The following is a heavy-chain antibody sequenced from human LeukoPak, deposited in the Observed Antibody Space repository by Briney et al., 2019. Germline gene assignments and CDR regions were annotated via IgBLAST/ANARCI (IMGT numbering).Heavy chain of an antibody. CDR3: AKDPGRVTATRAEYFQH. CDR2: ISWNSGGI. J-gene: IGHJ1*01. D-gene: IGHD2-21*02. Sequence: GGSLRLSCAASGFTFDDYAMHWVRQAPGKGLEWVSGISWNSGGIGYADSVKGRFTISRDNAKNSLYLQMNSLRAEDTALYYCAKDPGRVTATRAEYFQHWGQGTLVTVSS. CDR1: GFTFDDYA. V-gene: IGHV3-9*01.